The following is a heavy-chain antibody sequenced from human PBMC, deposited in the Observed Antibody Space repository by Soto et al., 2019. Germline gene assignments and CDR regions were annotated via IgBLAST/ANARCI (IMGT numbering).Heavy chain of an antibody. V-gene: IGHV1-46*01. CDR3: ARAESALL. CDR1: GYTFMNYH. D-gene: IGHD2-21*01. J-gene: IGHJ4*02. CDR2: SNPIGGAT. Sequence: ASVKVSCKASGYTFMNYHMHWVRQAPGRGLEWLGKSNPIGGATTYAQKFQGRVTMTRDTSTSTVYMEVSSLRSEDSAVYYCARAESALLWGPGTQVTVSS.